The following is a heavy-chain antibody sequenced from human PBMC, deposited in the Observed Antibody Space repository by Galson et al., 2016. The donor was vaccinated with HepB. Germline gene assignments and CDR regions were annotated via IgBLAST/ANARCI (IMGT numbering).Heavy chain of an antibody. D-gene: IGHD3-10*01. Sequence: SVKVSCKASGYIFTSSGISWMRQAPGQGLEWMGWISAYNAYTNYAQNLQGRVTMTIDTSTSTAYMELRSLRSDDTAVYYCARPTYYYGSGSWYLFDYWGQGTLVTVSS. CDR2: ISAYNAYT. CDR3: ARPTYYYGSGSWYLFDY. CDR1: GYIFTSSG. V-gene: IGHV1-18*04. J-gene: IGHJ4*02.